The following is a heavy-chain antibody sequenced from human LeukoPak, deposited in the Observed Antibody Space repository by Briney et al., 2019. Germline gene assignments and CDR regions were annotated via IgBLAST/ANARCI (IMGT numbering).Heavy chain of an antibody. CDR3: ARVRIDCSSTSCYRERFDY. CDR1: GGSISSGDYY. J-gene: IGHJ4*02. D-gene: IGHD2-2*01. Sequence: SETLSLTCTVSGGSISSGDYYWSWIRQPPGKGLEWIGYIYYSGSTYYNPSLKSRVTISVDTSKNQFSLKLSSVTAADTAVYYCARVRIDCSSTSCYRERFDYWGRGTLVTVSS. V-gene: IGHV4-30-4*08. CDR2: IYYSGST.